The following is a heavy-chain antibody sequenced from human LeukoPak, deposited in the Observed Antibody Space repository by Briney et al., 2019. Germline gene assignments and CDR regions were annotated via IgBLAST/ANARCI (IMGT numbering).Heavy chain of an antibody. CDR1: GYTFTSYD. CDR3: ARARSGSGEEPHGY. J-gene: IGHJ4*02. Sequence: GASVKVSCKASGYTFTSYDINWVRQATGQGLEWMGWMNPNSGNTGYAQKFQGRVTMTRNTSISTAYMELSSLRSEDTAVYYCARARSGSGEEPHGYWGQGTLVTVSS. V-gene: IGHV1-8*01. CDR2: MNPNSGNT. D-gene: IGHD1-26*01.